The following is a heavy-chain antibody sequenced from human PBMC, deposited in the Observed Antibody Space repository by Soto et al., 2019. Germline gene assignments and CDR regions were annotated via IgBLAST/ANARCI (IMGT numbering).Heavy chain of an antibody. V-gene: IGHV3-33*01. CDR1: GFSFSVYG. J-gene: IGHJ4*02. Sequence: PGGSLRLSCETSGFSFSVYGMHWVRQAPGKGLEWVAVIWYDASKQFYAASVEGRFTISRDNSKAILHLQMNSLRAEDTAVYYCAAWAEGATEVHWGQGTLVTVPQ. CDR3: AAWAEGATEVH. D-gene: IGHD2-15*01. CDR2: IWYDASKQ.